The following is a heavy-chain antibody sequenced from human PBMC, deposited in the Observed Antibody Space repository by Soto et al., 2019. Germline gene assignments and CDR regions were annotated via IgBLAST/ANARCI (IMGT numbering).Heavy chain of an antibody. V-gene: IGHV1-24*01. CDR1: GYTLTELS. D-gene: IGHD3-22*01. J-gene: IGHJ4*02. CDR2: FDPEDGET. Sequence: ASVKVSCKVSGYTLTELSMHWVRQAPGKGLEWMGGFDPEDGETIYAQKFQGRVTMTEDTSTDTAYMELSSLRSEDTAVYYCATAGRAGSSGYYYLGAYFDYWGQGTLVTVSS. CDR3: ATAGRAGSSGYYYLGAYFDY.